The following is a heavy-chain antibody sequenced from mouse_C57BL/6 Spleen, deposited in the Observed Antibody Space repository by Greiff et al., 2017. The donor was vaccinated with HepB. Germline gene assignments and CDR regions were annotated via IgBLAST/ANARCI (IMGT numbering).Heavy chain of an antibody. D-gene: IGHD2-14*01. CDR2: IRSKSNNYAT. J-gene: IGHJ4*01. V-gene: IGHV10-1*01. CDR1: GFSFNTYA. Sequence: DVKLQESGGGLVQPKGSLKLSCAASGFSFNTYAMNWVRQAPGKGLEWVARIRSKSNNYATYYADSVKDRFTISRDDSESMLYLQMNNLKTEDTAMYYCVRYDGYAMDYWGQGTSVTVSS. CDR3: VRYDGYAMDY.